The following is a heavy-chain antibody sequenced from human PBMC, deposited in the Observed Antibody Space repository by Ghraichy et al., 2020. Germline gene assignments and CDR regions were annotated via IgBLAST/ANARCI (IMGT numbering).Heavy chain of an antibody. V-gene: IGHV4-31*03. Sequence: SETLSLTCTVSGGSISSGGYYWSWIRQHPRKGLEWIGYIYYSGSTYYNPSLKSRVTISVDTSKNQFSLKLSSVTAADTAVYYCARRRPYYDILTGYSRYYFDYWGQGTLVTVSS. D-gene: IGHD3-9*01. CDR3: ARRRPYYDILTGYSRYYFDY. CDR2: IYYSGST. J-gene: IGHJ4*02. CDR1: GGSISSGGYY.